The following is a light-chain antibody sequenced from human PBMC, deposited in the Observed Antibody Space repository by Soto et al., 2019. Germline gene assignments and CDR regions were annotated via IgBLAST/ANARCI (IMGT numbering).Light chain of an antibody. J-gene: IGKJ5*01. CDR3: QQYVNLPT. CDR2: DAS. Sequence: DIQMPQSPSSLSASVGGRVTSTCQASQDISNYLNWYQQKPGKAPKLLIYDASNLETGVPSRFSGSGSGTDFTFTISSLQPEDIATYYCQQYVNLPTFGQGTRLEIK. CDR1: QDISNY. V-gene: IGKV1-33*01.